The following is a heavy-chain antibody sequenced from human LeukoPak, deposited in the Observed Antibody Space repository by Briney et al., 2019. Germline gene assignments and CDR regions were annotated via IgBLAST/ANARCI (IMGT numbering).Heavy chain of an antibody. V-gene: IGHV1-69*04. J-gene: IGHJ4*02. CDR1: GGIFSSSA. CDR2: IIPIVGTR. CDR3: ARDDSWYFDY. Sequence: ASVKVSCKASGGIFSSSAISWVRQAPGQGLEWMGRIIPIVGTRDVPQKFQGRVTITADKSTSTAYMELSSLRPEDTAVYYCARDDSWYFDYWGRGTLVTVSS. D-gene: IGHD6-13*01.